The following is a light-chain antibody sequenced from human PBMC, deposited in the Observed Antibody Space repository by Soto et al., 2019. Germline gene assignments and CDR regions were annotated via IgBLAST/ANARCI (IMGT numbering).Light chain of an antibody. CDR2: DAS. CDR1: HSFTKY. Sequence: EIVLTQSPATLSLSPEERATLSCRANHSFTKYLAWYQQKPGQAPRLLLYDASDRATGIPARFSGSGSGTDFTLTISSLEPEDFVVYYCHQRSNWPRTFGQGTKVEIK. CDR3: HQRSNWPRT. V-gene: IGKV3-11*01. J-gene: IGKJ1*01.